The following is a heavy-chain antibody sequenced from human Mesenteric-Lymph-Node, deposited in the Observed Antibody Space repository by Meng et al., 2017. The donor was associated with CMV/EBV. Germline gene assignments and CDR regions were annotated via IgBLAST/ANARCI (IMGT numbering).Heavy chain of an antibody. V-gene: IGHV1-8*03. J-gene: IGHJ5*02. Sequence: ASVKVSCKASGYTFTSYDINWVRQATGQGLEWMGWMNPNSGNTGYAQKFQGRVTITRNTSISTAYMEPSSLRSEDTAVYYCARDVRGRRSLDPWGQGTLVTVSS. CDR1: GYTFTSYD. CDR3: ARDVRGRRSLDP. D-gene: IGHD3-10*01. CDR2: MNPNSGNT.